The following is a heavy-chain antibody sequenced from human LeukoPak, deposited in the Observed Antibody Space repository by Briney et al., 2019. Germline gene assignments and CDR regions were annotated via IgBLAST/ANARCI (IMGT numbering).Heavy chain of an antibody. J-gene: IGHJ5*01. CDR1: GGSVSSGNYY. CDR3: ARVIRWFGELGSWFDS. Sequence: KTSQTLSLTCTVSGGSVSSGNYYWSWIRQPAEKGLEWIGHIYASGSTKYNATLKSRVTMSVDTSKNQFSLKLSSVTAADTAVYHCARVIRWFGELGSWFDSWGQGTLVTVSS. D-gene: IGHD3-10*01. CDR2: IYASGST. V-gene: IGHV4-61*09.